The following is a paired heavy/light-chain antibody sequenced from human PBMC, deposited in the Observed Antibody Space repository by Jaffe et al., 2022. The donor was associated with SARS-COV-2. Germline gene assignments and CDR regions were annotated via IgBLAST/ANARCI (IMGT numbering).Light chain of an antibody. CDR1: SSNIGEHA. Sequence: QSVLTQPPSVSGTPGQRVSVSCSGGSSNIGEHAVHWYQQVPGTAPKLLIFNTNQRPSGVPDRFSASKSGTSASLAISGLRSEDEADYFCGAWDDSLSGHWVFGEGTKLTVL. CDR3: GAWDDSLSGHWV. V-gene: IGLV1-44*01. J-gene: IGLJ3*02. CDR2: NTN.
Heavy chain of an antibody. Sequence: QLLLQESGPGLVRPSETLSLTCTVSGDSISRPSYFWGWIRQPPGKGLEYIGTIHYVGSTYHNPSLKSRVTMSVDTSRNQFSLMLDSVTAADTATYYCARHPEYNRASEGHDAFDLWGPGTVVTVSS. V-gene: IGHV4-39*01. D-gene: IGHD1-1*01. J-gene: IGHJ3*01. CDR2: IHYVGST. CDR3: ARHPEYNRASEGHDAFDL. CDR1: GDSISRPSYF.